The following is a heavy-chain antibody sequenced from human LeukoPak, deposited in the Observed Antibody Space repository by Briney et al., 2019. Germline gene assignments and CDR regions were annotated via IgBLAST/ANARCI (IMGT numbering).Heavy chain of an antibody. D-gene: IGHD3-22*01. J-gene: IGHJ3*02. CDR1: GFTFSMYW. CDR2: INSDGSST. CDR3: AKLGIGEHEISGYFYETQSSGVDI. Sequence: GGSLRLSCAASGFTFSMYWMQWVRQAPGKGPVWVSRINSDGSSTSYADSVKGRFTISRDNAKNTLYLQMNSLRPEDTAVYYCAKLGIGEHEISGYFYETQSSGVDIWGQGTMVIVSS. V-gene: IGHV3-74*01.